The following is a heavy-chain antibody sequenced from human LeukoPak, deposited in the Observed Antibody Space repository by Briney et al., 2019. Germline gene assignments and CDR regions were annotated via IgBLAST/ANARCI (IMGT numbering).Heavy chain of an antibody. V-gene: IGHV4-39*01. D-gene: IGHD5-24*01. J-gene: IGHJ6*02. CDR2: IYYSGST. CDR1: GGSISSSSYY. CDR3: ARSEIYYYGMDV. Sequence: SETLSLTCTVSGGSISSSSYYWGWIRQPPGKGLEWIGSIYYSGSTYYNPSLKSRVTISVDTSKNQFSLKLSSVTAADTAVYYCARSEIYYYGMDVWGQGTTVTVSS.